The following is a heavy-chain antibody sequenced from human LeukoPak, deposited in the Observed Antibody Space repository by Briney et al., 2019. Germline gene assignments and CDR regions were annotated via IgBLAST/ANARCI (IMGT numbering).Heavy chain of an antibody. D-gene: IGHD6-13*01. V-gene: IGHV3-23*01. Sequence: GGSLRLSCAASGFTFSNYAMTWVRQAPGKGLEWVAFISGSGRSSNYADSVKGRFTISRDNSKNTLYLQMNSLRAEDTAVYYCARASSTTWYLFDYWGQGTLVTVSS. J-gene: IGHJ4*02. CDR2: ISGSGRSS. CDR3: ARASSTTWYLFDY. CDR1: GFTFSNYA.